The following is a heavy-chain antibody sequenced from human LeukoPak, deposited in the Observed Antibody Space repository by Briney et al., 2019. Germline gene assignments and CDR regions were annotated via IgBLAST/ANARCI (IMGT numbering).Heavy chain of an antibody. Sequence: SETLSLTCTVSGYSISSGYFWGWIRQPPGRGLEWIGNIYHSGSTYYNPSLKSRVTISVDTSKNHFSLKLSSVTAADTAVYYCARCYSSSWYINWFDPWGQGTLVTVSS. J-gene: IGHJ5*02. D-gene: IGHD6-13*01. V-gene: IGHV4-38-2*02. CDR1: GYSISSGYF. CDR2: IYHSGST. CDR3: ARCYSSSWYINWFDP.